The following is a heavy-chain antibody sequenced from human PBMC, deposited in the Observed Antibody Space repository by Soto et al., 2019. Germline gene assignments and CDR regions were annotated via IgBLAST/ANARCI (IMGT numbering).Heavy chain of an antibody. CDR2: IYYSGRT. V-gene: IGHV4-39*01. D-gene: IGHD3-22*01. CDR3: AYDSSGYYSSWFDP. Sequence: QLQLQESGPGLVKPPETLSLTCTVSGGSISSSSYYWGWIRQPPGKGLECIGSIYYSGRTYYNPSLKSRVTISVDTSKNQFSLKLSSVTAADTAVYYCAYDSSGYYSSWFDPWGQGTLVTVSS. CDR1: GGSISSSSYY. J-gene: IGHJ5*02.